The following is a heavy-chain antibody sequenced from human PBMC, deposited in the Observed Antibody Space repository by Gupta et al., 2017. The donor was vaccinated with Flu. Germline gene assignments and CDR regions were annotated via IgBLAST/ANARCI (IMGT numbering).Heavy chain of an antibody. V-gene: IGHV3-7*01. CDR1: GFTFSSYW. CDR3: ARDGAVTGTSYYYYYGMDV. D-gene: IGHD1-7*01. J-gene: IGHJ6*02. Sequence: EVQLVESGGGLVQPGGSLRLSCAASGFTFSSYWMSWVRQAPGKGLEWVANIKQDGSEKYYVDSVKGRFTISRDNAKNSLYLQMNSLRAEDTAVYYCARDGAVTGTSYYYYYGMDVWGQGTTVTVSS. CDR2: IKQDGSEK.